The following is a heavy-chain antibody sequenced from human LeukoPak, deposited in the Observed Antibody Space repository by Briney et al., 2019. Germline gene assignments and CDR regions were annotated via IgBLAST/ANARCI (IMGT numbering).Heavy chain of an antibody. J-gene: IGHJ4*02. CDR3: ARAGVTTPVDY. CDR2: SNHSGST. Sequence: PSETLSLTCAVYGGSFSGYYWSWIRQPPGKGREWIGESNHSGSTNYNPSLKSRVTISVDTSKNQFSLKLSSVTAADTAVYSCARAGVTTPVDYWGQGTLVTVSS. D-gene: IGHD4-17*01. CDR1: GGSFSGYY. V-gene: IGHV4-34*01.